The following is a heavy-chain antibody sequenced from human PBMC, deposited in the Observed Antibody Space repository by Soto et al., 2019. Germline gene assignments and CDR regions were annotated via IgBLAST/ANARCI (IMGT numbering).Heavy chain of an antibody. Sequence: PSETLSLTCTVSGGSTSSDNYWSWIRQPPGKGLEWIGHIYYSGNTDYNPSLKSRLAISIDTSKNQFSLKLSSVTVADTAVYFCAREGGESSDGLYYFDSWGQGSLVTVSS. CDR3: AREGGESSDGLYYFDS. CDR2: IYYSGNT. V-gene: IGHV4-30-4*01. D-gene: IGHD3-16*01. CDR1: GGSTSSDNY. J-gene: IGHJ4*02.